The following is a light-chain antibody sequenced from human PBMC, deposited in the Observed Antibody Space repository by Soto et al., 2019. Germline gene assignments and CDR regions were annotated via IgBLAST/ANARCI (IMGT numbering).Light chain of an antibody. CDR1: GSDVGGYAY. V-gene: IGLV2-14*01. Sequence: QSALTQPASVSGSPGQSITISCTGTGSDVGGYAYVSWYQHHPGKAPKVMIYEVTNRPSGVSNRFSGSKSGNTASLTISGLLAEDEADYNCSSYTSSSTYVFGTGTKV. CDR2: EVT. CDR3: SSYTSSSTYV. J-gene: IGLJ1*01.